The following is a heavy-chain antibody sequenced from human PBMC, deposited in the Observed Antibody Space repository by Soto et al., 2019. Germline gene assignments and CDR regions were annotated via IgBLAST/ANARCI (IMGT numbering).Heavy chain of an antibody. J-gene: IGHJ4*02. V-gene: IGHV1-69*01. D-gene: IGHD3-16*02. CDR2: IIPIFGTA. Sequence: QVQLVQSGAEVKKPGSSVKVSCKASGGTFSSYAISWVRQAPGQGLEWMGGIIPIFGTANYAQKFQGRVTITADESTSTAYMELSSLRSEDTAVYYCARTEAGGYDYVWGSYRPWSVGFDYWGQGTLVTVSS. CDR3: ARTEAGGYDYVWGSYRPWSVGFDY. CDR1: GGTFSSYA.